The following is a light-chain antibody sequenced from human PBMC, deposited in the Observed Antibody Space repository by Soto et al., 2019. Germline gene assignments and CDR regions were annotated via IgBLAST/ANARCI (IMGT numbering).Light chain of an antibody. V-gene: IGKV3-15*01. CDR3: QQYGDWPLT. J-gene: IGKJ4*01. CDR2: ATS. Sequence: EIVLTQSPATLSVSPGERATLSYRASQSVGNNFAWYQQKPGQAPRLLIFATSTRATGVPARFSGSGSGTEFTPTISSLQSEDFAVYYCQQYGDWPLTFGGGAKVEIE. CDR1: QSVGNN.